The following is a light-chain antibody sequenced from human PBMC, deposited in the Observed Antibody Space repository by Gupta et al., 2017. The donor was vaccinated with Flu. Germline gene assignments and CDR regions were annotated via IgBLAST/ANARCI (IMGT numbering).Light chain of an antibody. J-gene: IGKJ2*01. CDR2: AAS. Sequence: RVTITCRASQSISSYLNWYQQKPGKAPKLLIYAASSLQSGVPSRFSGSGSGTDFTLTISSLQPEDFATYYCQQSYSTPPVYTFGQGTKLEIK. V-gene: IGKV1-39*01. CDR3: QQSYSTPPVYT. CDR1: QSISSY.